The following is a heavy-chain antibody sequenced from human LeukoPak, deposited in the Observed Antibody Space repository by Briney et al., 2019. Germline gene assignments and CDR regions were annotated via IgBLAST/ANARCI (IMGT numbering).Heavy chain of an antibody. D-gene: IGHD4-17*01. CDR1: GLIFSNYA. CDR2: ITDSGRKT. V-gene: IGHV3-23*01. Sequence: GGSLRLSCAASGLIFSNYAMNWVRQASGKGLEWVSGITDSGRKTYYADSVKGRFSISRDNSKNTVYLQMSDLRAEDTAVYYCAKITKATTPNYWGQGTLVTVSS. J-gene: IGHJ4*02. CDR3: AKITKATTPNY.